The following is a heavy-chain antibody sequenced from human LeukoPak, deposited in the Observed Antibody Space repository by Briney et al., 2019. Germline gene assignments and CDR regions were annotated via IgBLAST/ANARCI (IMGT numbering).Heavy chain of an antibody. CDR2: IKQDGSEK. CDR3: ARDKSYDILTGGMVDAFDT. Sequence: PGGSLRLSCAASGFTFSSYGMHWVRQAPGKGLEWVANIKQDGSEKYYVDSVKGRFTISRDNAKNSLYLQMNSLRAEDTAVYYCARDKSYDILTGGMVDAFDTWGQGTMVTVSS. D-gene: IGHD3-9*01. V-gene: IGHV3-7*01. CDR1: GFTFSSYG. J-gene: IGHJ3*02.